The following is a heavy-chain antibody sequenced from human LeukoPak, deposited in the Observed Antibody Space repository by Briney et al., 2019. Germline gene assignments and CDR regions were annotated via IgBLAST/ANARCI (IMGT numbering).Heavy chain of an antibody. CDR1: GFTFSSYG. Sequence: GGSLRLSCAASGFTFSSYGMHWVRQAPGKGLEWVAFIRYDGSNKYYADSVKGRFTISRDNSKNTLYLQMNSLRAEDTAVYYCAKDRSSGWNYFDYWGQGTLVTVSS. CDR3: AKDRSSGWNYFDY. V-gene: IGHV3-30*02. J-gene: IGHJ4*02. D-gene: IGHD6-19*01. CDR2: IRYDGSNK.